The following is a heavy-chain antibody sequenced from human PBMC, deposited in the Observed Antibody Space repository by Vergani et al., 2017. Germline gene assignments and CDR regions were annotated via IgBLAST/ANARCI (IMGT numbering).Heavy chain of an antibody. CDR2: ISGSGGST. V-gene: IGHV3-23*01. D-gene: IGHD3-3*01. CDR1: GFTFSSYA. Sequence: VQLLESGGGLVQPGGSLRLSCAASGFTFSSYAMSWVRQAPGKGLEWVSAISGSGGSTYYADSVKGRFTISRDNSKNTLYLQMNSLRAEDTAVYYCAMDMPGVVRPPYGMDVWGQGTTVTVSS. J-gene: IGHJ6*02. CDR3: AMDMPGVVRPPYGMDV.